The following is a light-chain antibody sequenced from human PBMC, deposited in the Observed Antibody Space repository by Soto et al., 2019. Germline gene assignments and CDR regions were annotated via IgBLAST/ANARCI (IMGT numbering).Light chain of an antibody. V-gene: IGKV1-39*01. CDR3: QQSYGTPIT. Sequence: DIQMTQSPSSLSASVGDRVTITCRASQSISSYLNWYQQKPGKAPKLLIYAASSLQSGVPSRLSGSGSGTDFTLTITSTQPEDFATYYCQQSYGTPITFGQVTRLQFK. J-gene: IGKJ5*01. CDR1: QSISSY. CDR2: AAS.